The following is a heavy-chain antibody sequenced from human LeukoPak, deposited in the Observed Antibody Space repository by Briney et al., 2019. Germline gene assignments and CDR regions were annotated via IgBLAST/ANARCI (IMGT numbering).Heavy chain of an antibody. V-gene: IGHV1-24*01. D-gene: IGHD3-10*01. CDR1: GYTLTELS. CDR3: ATLWFGELSFDY. Sequence: ASVKVSCKVSGYTLTELSMHWVRQAHGKGLEWKGGFDPEDGETIYAQKFQGRVTMTEDTSTDTAYMELSSLRSEDTAVYYCATLWFGELSFDYWGQGTLVTVSS. CDR2: FDPEDGET. J-gene: IGHJ4*02.